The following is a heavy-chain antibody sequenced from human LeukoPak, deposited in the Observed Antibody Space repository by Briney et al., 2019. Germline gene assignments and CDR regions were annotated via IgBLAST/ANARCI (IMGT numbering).Heavy chain of an antibody. V-gene: IGHV3-64*01. J-gene: IGHJ4*02. CDR3: ATSLIWFGELSAPFDY. D-gene: IGHD3-10*01. CDR1: GFSFSNYA. CDR2: ISTYGGST. Sequence: GGSLRLSCAASGFSFSNYAMHWVRQAPGKGLEYVSRISTYGGSTYHANSVKGRFTISRDNSKNTLYLQMGSLRTEDMAVYYCATSLIWFGELSAPFDYWGQGTLVTVSS.